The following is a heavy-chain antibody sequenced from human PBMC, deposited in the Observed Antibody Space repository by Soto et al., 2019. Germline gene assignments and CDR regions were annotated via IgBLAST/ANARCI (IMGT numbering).Heavy chain of an antibody. CDR1: GFPFTSYW. Sequence: GGSPRLSCAASGFPFTSYWMHWVRQVAGKGPVWVSRINSDGSSTSYADSVKGRFTISRDNAKNTVYLQMNSLRAEDTAVYYCTRGYSSSWPNGLDIWGQGTKVTVSS. J-gene: IGHJ3*02. D-gene: IGHD6-13*01. V-gene: IGHV3-74*01. CDR2: INSDGSST. CDR3: TRGYSSSWPNGLDI.